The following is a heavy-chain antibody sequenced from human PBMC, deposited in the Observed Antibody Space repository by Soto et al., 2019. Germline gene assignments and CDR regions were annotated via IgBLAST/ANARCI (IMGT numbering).Heavy chain of an antibody. CDR1: GFTLSDYW. Sequence: TGGSLSLSCAASGFTLSDYWMHWVRQVPGKGLLWVSRISVDGGDTTYADSVKGRFTISRDNSKNTLYLQMNTLRAEDTAVYYCAREGFGITGTVYFDYWGQGTLVTVSS. CDR3: AREGFGITGTVYFDY. CDR2: ISVDGGDT. D-gene: IGHD1-20*01. V-gene: IGHV3-74*01. J-gene: IGHJ4*02.